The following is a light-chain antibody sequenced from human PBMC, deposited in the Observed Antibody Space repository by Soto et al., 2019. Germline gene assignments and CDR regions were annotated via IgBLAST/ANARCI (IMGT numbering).Light chain of an antibody. CDR1: QSLNNW. CDR3: QQHNSYSWT. CDR2: KAS. Sequence: EIQMTQSPSTLSASVGDRVTITCRASQSLNNWLAWYQQKPGHAPKLLIYKASSLESGVPSRFSGSGSGTDFTLTISSLQPDDFATYYCQQHNSYSWTFGQGTKVEIK. J-gene: IGKJ1*01. V-gene: IGKV1-5*03.